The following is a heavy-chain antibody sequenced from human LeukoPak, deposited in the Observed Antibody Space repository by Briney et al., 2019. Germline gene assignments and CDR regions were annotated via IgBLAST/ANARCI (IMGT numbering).Heavy chain of an antibody. J-gene: IGHJ4*02. CDR2: ITDNGGST. Sequence: PGGSLRLSCSASGFTFSNYGMHWVRQAPGKGLEYVSAITDNGGSTYYADSVKGRFTITRDNSKNTLYLQMSSLRAEDTAVYYCVPSPRSGLTRRLASWGQGTLVTVSS. CDR3: VPSPRSGLTRRLAS. D-gene: IGHD3-3*01. CDR1: GFTFSNYG. V-gene: IGHV3-64D*08.